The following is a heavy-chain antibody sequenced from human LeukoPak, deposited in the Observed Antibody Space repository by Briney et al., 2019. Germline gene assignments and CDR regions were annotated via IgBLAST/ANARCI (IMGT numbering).Heavy chain of an antibody. CDR1: GFTFSDYY. V-gene: IGHV3-11*04. CDR2: ISSSSSAI. CDR3: AKDTIFGVVIMDPGAFDI. Sequence: GGSLRLSCAASGFTFSDYYMNWIRQAPGKGLEWVSYISSSSSAIYYADSVKGRFTISRDNSKNTLYLQMNSLRAEDTAVYYCAKDTIFGVVIMDPGAFDIWDQGTMVTVSS. D-gene: IGHD3-3*01. J-gene: IGHJ3*02.